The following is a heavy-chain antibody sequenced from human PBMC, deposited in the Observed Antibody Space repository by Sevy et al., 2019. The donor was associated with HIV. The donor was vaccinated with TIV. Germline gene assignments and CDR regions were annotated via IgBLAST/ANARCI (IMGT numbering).Heavy chain of an antibody. V-gene: IGHV3-23*01. Sequence: GGYLRLSCAASGFTFSSYAMSWVRQAPGKGLEWVSAISGSGGSTYYADSVKGRFTISRDNSKNTLYLQMNSLRAEDTAVHYCAKSPKRLPLDYWGQGTLVTVSS. D-gene: IGHD4-17*01. CDR2: ISGSGGST. CDR1: GFTFSSYA. CDR3: AKSPKRLPLDY. J-gene: IGHJ4*02.